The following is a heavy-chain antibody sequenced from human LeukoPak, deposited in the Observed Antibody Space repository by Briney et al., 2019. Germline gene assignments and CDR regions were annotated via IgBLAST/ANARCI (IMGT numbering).Heavy chain of an antibody. J-gene: IGHJ3*02. CDR1: GYSISSGYY. CDR2: IYHSGST. V-gene: IGHV4-38-2*02. Sequence: PSETLSLTCTVSGYSISSGYYWGWIRQPPGKGLEWIGSIYHSGSTYYNPSLKSRVTISVDTSKNQFSLKLSSVTAADTAVYYCARDPTRYFDWSPGPYDAFDIWGQGTMVTVSS. D-gene: IGHD3-9*01. CDR3: ARDPTRYFDWSPGPYDAFDI.